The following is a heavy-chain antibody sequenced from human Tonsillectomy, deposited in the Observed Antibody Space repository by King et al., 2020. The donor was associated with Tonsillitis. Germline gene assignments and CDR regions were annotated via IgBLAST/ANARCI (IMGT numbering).Heavy chain of an antibody. CDR2: INHSRST. Sequence: VQLQQWGAGLLKPSETLSLTCGVYGGSFRGYYWSWIRQPPGKGLEWIGEINHSRSTNYNPSLKSRVTISLDTSKNEFSLRLSSVTAADTAVYYCARYCGSTSCYTLDAFDIWGQGTMVTVSS. J-gene: IGHJ3*02. CDR1: GGSFRGYY. CDR3: ARYCGSTSCYTLDAFDI. D-gene: IGHD2-2*02. V-gene: IGHV4-34*01.